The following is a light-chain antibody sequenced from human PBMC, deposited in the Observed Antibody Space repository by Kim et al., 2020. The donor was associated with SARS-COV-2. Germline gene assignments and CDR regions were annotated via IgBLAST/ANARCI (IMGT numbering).Light chain of an antibody. V-gene: IGLV3-21*04. J-gene: IGLJ1*01. CDR3: QVWDGSSDLLYV. CDR1: NIGGKS. CDR2: YDS. Sequence: PGKTARITWGGNNIGGKSVHWYQQKPGQAPVLVIYYDSDRPSGIPERFSGSNSGNTATLTISRVEAGDEADYYCQVWDGSSDLLYVFGTGTKVTVL.